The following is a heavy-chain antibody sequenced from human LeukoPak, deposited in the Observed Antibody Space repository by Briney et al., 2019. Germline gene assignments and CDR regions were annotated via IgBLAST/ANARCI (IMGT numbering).Heavy chain of an antibody. CDR2: ISSSGSTI. CDR3: ARVRFGEFYFDY. D-gene: IGHD3-10*01. Sequence: GGSLRLSCAASGFTFSSYEMNWVRQAPGKGLEWVSYISSSGSTIYYADSVKGRFTISRDNAKNSLYLQMNSLRAEDTAVYYCARVRFGEFYFDYWGQGTLVTVSS. J-gene: IGHJ4*02. V-gene: IGHV3-48*03. CDR1: GFTFSSYE.